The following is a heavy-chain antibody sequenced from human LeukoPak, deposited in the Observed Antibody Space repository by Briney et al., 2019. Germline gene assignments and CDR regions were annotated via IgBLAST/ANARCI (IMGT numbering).Heavy chain of an antibody. J-gene: IGHJ3*02. V-gene: IGHV3-48*02. CDR3: AREGMGFQPLDALDI. CDR2: ISSSSSTI. CDR1: GFTFTIYS. D-gene: IGHD6-13*01. Sequence: GGSLRLSCAASGFTFTIYSMHWVRQAPGKGLEWISYISSSSSTIYYADSVKGRFTISRDNAKRSLFLQMNSLRDEDTAVYFCAREGMGFQPLDALDIWGQGSMVTVSS.